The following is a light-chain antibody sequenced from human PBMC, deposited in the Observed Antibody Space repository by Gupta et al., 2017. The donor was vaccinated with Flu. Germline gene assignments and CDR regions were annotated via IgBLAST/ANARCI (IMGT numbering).Light chain of an antibody. Sequence: DVVMTQSPLSLPVTLGQPASISCRSSQGLVYSDGNTYLHWFQQRPGQSPRRLIYRVSYRESGVPDRFSGSGSGTDFTLKISRVEAEDVGVYYCKQCGDWPWAFGQGTKVEIE. CDR1: QGLVYSDGNTY. J-gene: IGKJ1*01. CDR2: RVS. V-gene: IGKV2-30*01. CDR3: KQCGDWPWA.